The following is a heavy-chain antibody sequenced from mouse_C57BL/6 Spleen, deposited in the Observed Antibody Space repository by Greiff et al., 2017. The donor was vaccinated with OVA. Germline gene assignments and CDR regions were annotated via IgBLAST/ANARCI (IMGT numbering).Heavy chain of an antibody. D-gene: IGHD2-3*01. CDR3: ATFSNDGSWYFDV. CDR2: ISYSGST. CDR1: GYSITSGYD. J-gene: IGHJ1*03. V-gene: IGHV3-1*01. Sequence: EVQLQESGPGMVKPSQSLSLTCTVTGYSITSGYDWHWIRHFPGNKLEWMGYISYSGSTNYNPSLKSRISITHDTSKNHFFLKLNSVTTEDTATYDCATFSNDGSWYFDVWGTGTTVTVSS.